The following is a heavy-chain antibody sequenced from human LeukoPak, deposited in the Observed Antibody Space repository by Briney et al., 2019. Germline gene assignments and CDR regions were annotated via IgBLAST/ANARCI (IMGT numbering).Heavy chain of an antibody. CDR3: ARGYSSSWYQNYYYYYGMDV. CDR2: ISYDGSNK. J-gene: IGHJ6*02. Sequence: TGGSLRLSCAASGFTFSSYAMHWVRQAPGKGLEWVAVISYDGSNKYYADSVKGRFTISRDNSKNTLYLQMNSLRAEDTAVYYCARGYSSSWYQNYYYYYGMDVWGQGTTVTVSS. D-gene: IGHD6-13*01. V-gene: IGHV3-30-3*01. CDR1: GFTFSSYA.